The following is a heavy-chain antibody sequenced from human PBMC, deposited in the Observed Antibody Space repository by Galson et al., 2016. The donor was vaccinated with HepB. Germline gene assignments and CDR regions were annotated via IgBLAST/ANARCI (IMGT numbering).Heavy chain of an antibody. J-gene: IGHJ6*02. V-gene: IGHV3-74*01. Sequence: SLRLSCAASGFSFSSHWMHWVRQAPGKGLMWVARINSDRSFSRFADSVKGRFSISRDNAKNTLHLQMNSLRAEDTALYYCARASGVAGSEYYYPLDVWGLGTTVTVS. CDR1: GFSFSSHW. CDR2: INSDRSFS. D-gene: IGHD2/OR15-2a*01. CDR3: ARASGVAGSEYYYPLDV.